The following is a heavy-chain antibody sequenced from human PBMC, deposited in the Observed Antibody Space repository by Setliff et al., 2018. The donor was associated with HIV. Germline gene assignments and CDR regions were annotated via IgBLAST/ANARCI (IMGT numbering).Heavy chain of an antibody. D-gene: IGHD3-9*01. CDR2: INQDGSET. Sequence: GGSLRLSCAASGFTFSSYWMSWVRQAPGKGLEWVANINQDGSETYYVDSVKGRFTISRENAKNSLHLQMNSLRAEDAAFYYCAREAYDVLTPHAHIDYWGQGVLVTVSS. CDR3: AREAYDVLTPHAHIDY. V-gene: IGHV3-7*03. CDR1: GFTFSSYW. J-gene: IGHJ4*02.